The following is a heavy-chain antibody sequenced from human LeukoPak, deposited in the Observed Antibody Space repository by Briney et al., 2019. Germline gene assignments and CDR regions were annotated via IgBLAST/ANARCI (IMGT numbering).Heavy chain of an antibody. CDR3: ALPLRYGFDI. CDR1: GFTFSSYA. D-gene: IGHD4-17*01. Sequence: GGSLRLSCAASGFTFSSYAMHWVRQAPGKGLEWVAVISYDGSNKYYADSVKGRFTISRDNAKNTLYLQMNSLRAEDTAVYYCALPLRYGFDIWGQGTMVTVSS. J-gene: IGHJ3*02. CDR2: ISYDGSNK. V-gene: IGHV3-30-3*01.